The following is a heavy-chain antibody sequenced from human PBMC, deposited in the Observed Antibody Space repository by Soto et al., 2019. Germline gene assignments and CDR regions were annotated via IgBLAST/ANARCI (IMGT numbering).Heavy chain of an antibody. J-gene: IGHJ4*02. D-gene: IGHD2-8*01. CDR3: AKDNDLDC. CDR2: ISGSGGST. CDR1: GFTFSSYA. V-gene: IGHV3-23*01. Sequence: EVQLLESGGGLVQSGGSLRLSCAASGFTFSSYAMNWARQAPGKGLEWVSAISGSGGSTYYADSVKGRFTISRDKSKNTLYLQMNSLRAEDTAIYYCAKDNDLDCWGQGTLVTVSS.